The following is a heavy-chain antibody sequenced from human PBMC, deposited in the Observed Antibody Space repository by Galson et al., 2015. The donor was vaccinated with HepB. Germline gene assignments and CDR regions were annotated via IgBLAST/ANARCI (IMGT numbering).Heavy chain of an antibody. D-gene: IGHD4-17*01. CDR3: ARLGSLADYGDYADD. J-gene: IGHJ4*02. Sequence: SETLSLTCTVSGGSISSYYWSWIRQPPGKGLEWIGYIYYSGSTNYNPSLKSRVTISVDTSKNHFSLKLSSVTAADTAVYYCARLGSLADYGDYADDWGQGTLVTVSS. V-gene: IGHV4-59*08. CDR1: GGSISSYY. CDR2: IYYSGST.